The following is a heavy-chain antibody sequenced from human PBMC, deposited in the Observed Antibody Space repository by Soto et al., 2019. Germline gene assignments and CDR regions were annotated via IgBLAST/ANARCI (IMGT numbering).Heavy chain of an antibody. J-gene: IGHJ4*02. D-gene: IGHD2-2*02. CDR3: AKERYCSSTSCYMGFDY. CDR2: LSGSGGST. CDR1: GFPFSSYA. V-gene: IGHV3-23*01. Sequence: GGSLRLSCAASGFPFSSYAMNWVRQAPGKGLEWVSSLSGSGGSTYYADSVKGRFTISRESSKNTLYLQMNSLRAEDTAVYYCAKERYCSSTSCYMGFDYWGQGTLVTVSS.